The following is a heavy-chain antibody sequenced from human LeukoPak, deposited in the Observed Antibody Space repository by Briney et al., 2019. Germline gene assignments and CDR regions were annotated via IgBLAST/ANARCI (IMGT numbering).Heavy chain of an antibody. CDR2: ISSSSSYI. D-gene: IGHD2-15*01. V-gene: IGHV3-21*01. J-gene: IGHJ6*03. CDR3: ARAVGGGYYYYMDV. CDR1: GFTFSSYS. Sequence: GGSLRLSCAASGFTFSSYSMNWVRQAPGKGLEWVSSISSSSSYIYYADSVKGRFTISRDNAKNSLYLQMNSLRAEDTAVYYCARAVGGGYYYYMDVWGKGTTVTVSS.